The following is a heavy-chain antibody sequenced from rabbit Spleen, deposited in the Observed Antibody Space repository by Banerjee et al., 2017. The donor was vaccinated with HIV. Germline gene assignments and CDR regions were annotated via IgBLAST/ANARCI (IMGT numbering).Heavy chain of an antibody. Sequence: EQLEESGGGLVKPEGSLTLTCKASGVSLNDKDEMCWVRQAPGKGLEWIACINIGTGNSAYASRAKGRFIMFTTSSTTVTLQMTSLTAADTATYFFARDVVTVIGWNVNWGGPGTLVAVS. D-gene: IGHD1-1*01. CDR3: ARDVVTVIGWNVNW. CDR2: INIGTGNS. V-gene: IGHV1S45*01. J-gene: IGHJ4*01. CDR1: GVSLNDKDE.